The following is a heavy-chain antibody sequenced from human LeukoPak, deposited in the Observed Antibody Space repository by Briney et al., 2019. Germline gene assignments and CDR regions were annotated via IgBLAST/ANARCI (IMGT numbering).Heavy chain of an antibody. Sequence: PSETLSLTCAVSGYSISSSNWWGWIRQPPGKGLEWIGYIYYSGSTNYNPSLKSRVTISKDRSKNQFSLNLSSVTAADTAVYYCARGFLRAPMVRGLRSITWFDPWGQGTLVTVSS. CDR2: IYYSGST. V-gene: IGHV4-28*03. CDR3: ARGFLRAPMVRGLRSITWFDP. J-gene: IGHJ5*02. CDR1: GYSISSSNW. D-gene: IGHD3-10*01.